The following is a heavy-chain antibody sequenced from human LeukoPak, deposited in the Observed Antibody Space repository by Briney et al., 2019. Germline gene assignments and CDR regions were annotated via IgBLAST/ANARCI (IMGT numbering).Heavy chain of an antibody. D-gene: IGHD2-15*01. J-gene: IGHJ3*02. V-gene: IGHV3-64*01. Sequence: GVALRLSCAASGFTFSSYAMHWVRQAPGKGLEYVSAISSNGGSTYYANSVKGRFTISRDNSKNTLYLQMGSLRAEDMAVYYCARDDVAGAFDIWGQGTMVTVSS. CDR2: ISSNGGST. CDR1: GFTFSSYA. CDR3: ARDDVAGAFDI.